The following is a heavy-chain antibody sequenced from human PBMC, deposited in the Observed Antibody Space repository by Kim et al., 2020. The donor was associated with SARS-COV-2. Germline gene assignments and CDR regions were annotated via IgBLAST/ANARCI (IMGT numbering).Heavy chain of an antibody. CDR3: ARHFPHVLRFLEWLPDY. Sequence: LKSRVTISVDTSKNQFSLKLSSVTAADTAVYYCARHFPHVLRFLEWLPDYWGQGTLVTVSS. V-gene: IGHV4-39*01. D-gene: IGHD3-3*01. J-gene: IGHJ4*02.